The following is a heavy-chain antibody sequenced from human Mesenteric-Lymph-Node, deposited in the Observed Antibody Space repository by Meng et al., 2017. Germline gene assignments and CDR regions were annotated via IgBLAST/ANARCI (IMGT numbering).Heavy chain of an antibody. CDR3: ARDRDIVLMVYAPPQDWYFDL. CDR2: INHSGST. CDR1: GGSFSGYY. Sequence: SETLSLTCAVYGGSFSGYYWSWIRQPPGKGLEWIGEINHSGSTNYNPSLKSRVTISVDTSKNQFSLKLSSVTAADTAVYYCARDRDIVLMVYAPPQDWYFDLWGPGTLVTVSS. V-gene: IGHV4-34*01. J-gene: IGHJ2*01. D-gene: IGHD2-8*01.